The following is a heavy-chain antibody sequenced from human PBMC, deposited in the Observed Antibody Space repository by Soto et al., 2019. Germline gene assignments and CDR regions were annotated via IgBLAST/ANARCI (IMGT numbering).Heavy chain of an antibody. V-gene: IGHV3-66*01. J-gene: IGHJ6*04. D-gene: IGHD3-22*01. CDR3: SRVDVYFSGWCCYGVPMDL. CDR2: IQSGGSA. Sequence: EVQLVESGGDLVQPGGSLRLSCAASGFTVRSHYMNWVRQAPGKGLEWVSLIQSGGSAFYADSVKGRFTISRDNYKNTLFLQTNSLRVEDTAMYYCSRVDVYFSGWCCYGVPMDLWCRGTTVTVSP. CDR1: GFTVRSHY.